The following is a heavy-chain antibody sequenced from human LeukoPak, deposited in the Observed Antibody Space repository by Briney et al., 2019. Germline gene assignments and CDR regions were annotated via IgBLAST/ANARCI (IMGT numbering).Heavy chain of an antibody. V-gene: IGHV3-23*01. Sequence: GGSLRLSCAASGFTFSSYGMHWVRQAPGKGLEWVSAISSSGGTTYYADSVKGRFTISRDNSKNTLYLQMNSLRAEDTAVYYCAKAHYYDSSGYPPNWFDPWGQGTLVTVSS. J-gene: IGHJ5*02. CDR1: GFTFSSYG. D-gene: IGHD3-22*01. CDR3: AKAHYYDSSGYPPNWFDP. CDR2: ISSSGGTT.